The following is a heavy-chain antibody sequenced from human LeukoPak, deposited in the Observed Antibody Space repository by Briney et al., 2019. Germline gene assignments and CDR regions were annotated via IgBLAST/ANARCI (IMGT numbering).Heavy chain of an antibody. CDR1: GGSISSSNW. J-gene: IGHJ5*02. V-gene: IGHV4-4*02. D-gene: IGHD3-3*01. CDR2: IYHSGST. Sequence: SGTLSLTCAVSGGSISSSNWWSWVRQPPGKGLEWIGEIYHSGSTNYNPSLKSRVTISVDTSKNQFSLKLSSVTAADTAVYYCARANFGVVIRSYNWFDPWGQGTLVTVSS. CDR3: ARANFGVVIRSYNWFDP.